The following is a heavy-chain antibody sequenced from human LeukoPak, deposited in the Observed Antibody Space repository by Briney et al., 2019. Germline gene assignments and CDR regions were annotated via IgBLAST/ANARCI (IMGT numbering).Heavy chain of an antibody. D-gene: IGHD1-26*01. CDR2: IYYSGST. CDR1: GGSISSSSYY. Sequence: SETLSLTCTVSGGSISSSSYYWGWIRQPPGKGLEWIGSIYYSGSTYYNPSLKSRVTISVDTSKNQFSLKLSSVTAADTAVYYCARVGGSYYGYYYYYYMDVWGKGTTVTVSS. J-gene: IGHJ6*03. CDR3: ARVGGSYYGYYYYYYMDV. V-gene: IGHV4-39*07.